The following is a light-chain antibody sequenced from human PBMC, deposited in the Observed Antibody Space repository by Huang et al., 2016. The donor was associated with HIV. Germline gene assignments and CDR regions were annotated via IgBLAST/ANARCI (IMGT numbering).Light chain of an antibody. CDR1: QDISNY. Sequence: AIRMTQSPSSLSASTGDRVTITCRASQDISNYLAWYQQKPGKAPKVLIHSASTLQRGVPSRFSGSGSGTEFTLTISCLQSDDFATYYCQQYFDYPQTFGQGTNVEIK. V-gene: IGKV1-8*01. CDR2: SAS. J-gene: IGKJ1*01. CDR3: QQYFDYPQT.